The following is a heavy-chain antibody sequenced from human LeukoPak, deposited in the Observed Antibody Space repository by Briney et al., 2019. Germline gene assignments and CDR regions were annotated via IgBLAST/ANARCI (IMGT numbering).Heavy chain of an antibody. Sequence: GGSLRLSCAVSGFRFSGYNMNWVRQAPGKGLEWIAYISSSTVIYYADSVEGRFTVSRDNAHDSLYLQMSSLTLDDTAVYFCAREGDGSNSGFAYWGQGTLVTVSS. CDR1: GFRFSGYN. D-gene: IGHD4-11*01. CDR3: AREGDGSNSGFAY. V-gene: IGHV3-69-1*01. CDR2: ISSSTVI. J-gene: IGHJ4*02.